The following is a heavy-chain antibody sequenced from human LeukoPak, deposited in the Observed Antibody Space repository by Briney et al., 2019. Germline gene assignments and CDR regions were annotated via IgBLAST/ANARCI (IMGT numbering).Heavy chain of an antibody. V-gene: IGHV1-69*13. CDR3: AGDLCSSTSCYYNWFDP. D-gene: IGHD2-2*01. CDR1: GGTFSSYA. Sequence: SVKVSCKASGGTFSSYAISWVRQAPGQGLEWMGGIIPIFGTANYAQKFQGRVTITADESTSTAYMELSSLRSEDTAVYYCAGDLCSSTSCYYNWFDPWGQGTLVTVSS. CDR2: IIPIFGTA. J-gene: IGHJ5*02.